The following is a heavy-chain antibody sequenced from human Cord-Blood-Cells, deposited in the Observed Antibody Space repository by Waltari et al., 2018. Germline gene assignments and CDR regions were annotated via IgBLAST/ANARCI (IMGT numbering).Heavy chain of an antibody. D-gene: IGHD3-3*01. Sequence: EVQLVESGGGLVKPGGSHRLSCAASGFTLSNAWMSWVRQAPGQGVEWLGRMKRKTDGGRTDYAAPGKGCFIISRDDSKNTLDMQMNSLKGEEPAADYCTTGMEGPIDSWGQGTLVTVSS. CDR1: GFTLSNAW. CDR2: MKRKTDGGRT. V-gene: IGHV3-15*01. J-gene: IGHJ4*02. CDR3: TTGMEGPIDS.